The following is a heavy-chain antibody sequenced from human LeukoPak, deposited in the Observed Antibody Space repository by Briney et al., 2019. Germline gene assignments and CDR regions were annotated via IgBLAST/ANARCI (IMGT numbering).Heavy chain of an antibody. CDR1: GGPFSGYY. Sequence: SETLSLTCAVYGGPFSGYYWSWIRQPPGKGLEWIGEINHSGSTNYNPSLKSRVTISVDTSKNQFSLKLSSVTAADTAVYYCARTGYCSGGSCYHYYYYYMDVWGKGTTVTISS. CDR2: INHSGST. D-gene: IGHD2-15*01. V-gene: IGHV4-34*01. CDR3: ARTGYCSGGSCYHYYYYYMDV. J-gene: IGHJ6*03.